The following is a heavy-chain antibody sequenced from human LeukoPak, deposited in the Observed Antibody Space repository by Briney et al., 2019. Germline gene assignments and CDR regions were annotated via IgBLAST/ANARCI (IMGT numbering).Heavy chain of an antibody. CDR1: GGSISSGGYY. V-gene: IGHV4-31*03. D-gene: IGHD5-18*01. Sequence: SETLSLTCTVSGGSISSGGYYWSWIRQHPGKGLEWIGYIYYSGSTYYNPSLKSRVTISVDTSKNQLSLKLTSVTAADTAVYYCASTEDSAMFNTFYFYGRGQGTLVTVSS. CDR3: ASTEDSAMFNTFYFYG. CDR2: IYYSGST. J-gene: IGHJ4*02.